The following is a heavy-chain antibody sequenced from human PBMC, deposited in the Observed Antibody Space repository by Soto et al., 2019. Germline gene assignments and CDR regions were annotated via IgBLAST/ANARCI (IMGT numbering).Heavy chain of an antibody. Sequence: ASVKVSCKASGYTFTSYGISWVRQAPGQGLEWMGWISAYNGNTNYAQKLQGRVTMTTDTSTSTAYMELRSLRSDDTAVYYCARGVYYDILTGYYHYFDYWGQGTLVTVSS. CDR1: GYTFTSYG. V-gene: IGHV1-18*01. J-gene: IGHJ4*02. CDR3: ARGVYYDILTGYYHYFDY. CDR2: ISAYNGNT. D-gene: IGHD3-9*01.